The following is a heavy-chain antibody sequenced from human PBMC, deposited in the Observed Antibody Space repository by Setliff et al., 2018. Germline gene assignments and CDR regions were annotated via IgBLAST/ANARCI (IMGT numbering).Heavy chain of an antibody. J-gene: IGHJ4*02. CDR2: IIPLFGTT. CDR3: ARESGSYHSSGYYTYYFDY. CDR1: GGTFSNIG. V-gene: IGHV1-69*05. Sequence: SVKVSCKASGGTFSNIGISWVRQAPGQGLEWMGGIIPLFGTTNYAQQFQGRLTITTDASTSTAYMELSSLRSEDTAIYYCARESGSYHSSGYYTYYFDYWGQGTLVTVSS. D-gene: IGHD3-22*01.